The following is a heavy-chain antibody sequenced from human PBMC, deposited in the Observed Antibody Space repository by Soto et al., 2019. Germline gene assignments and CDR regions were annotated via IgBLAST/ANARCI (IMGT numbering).Heavy chain of an antibody. V-gene: IGHV3-30*18. D-gene: IGHD2-15*01. CDR2: ISYDGSNK. CDR3: AKDRSVVVVAAALGY. CDR1: GFTFSSYG. J-gene: IGHJ4*02. Sequence: QVQLVESGGGVVQPGRSLRLSCAASGFTFSSYGMHWVRQAPGKGLEWVAVISYDGSNKYYADSVKGRFTISRDNSKKTLYLQMNSLRAEDTGVYYCAKDRSVVVVAAALGYWGQGTLFTVSS.